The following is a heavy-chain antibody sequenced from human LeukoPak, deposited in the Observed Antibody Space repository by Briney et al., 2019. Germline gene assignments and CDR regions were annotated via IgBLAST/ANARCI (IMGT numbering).Heavy chain of an antibody. Sequence: GGSLRLSCAASGFTFISYAMSWVRQAPGMGLEWVSTIITSGSSTYYADSVKGRFTISRDNSKDTLYLQMNSLRAEDTAVYYCARRGYFDLWGRGTLVTVSS. CDR1: GFTFISYA. J-gene: IGHJ2*01. CDR3: ARRGYFDL. CDR2: IITSGSST. V-gene: IGHV3-23*01.